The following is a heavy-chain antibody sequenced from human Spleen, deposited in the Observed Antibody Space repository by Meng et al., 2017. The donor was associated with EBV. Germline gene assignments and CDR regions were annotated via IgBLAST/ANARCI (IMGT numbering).Heavy chain of an antibody. CDR3: ARDGGYASGTYYPIDP. V-gene: IGHV4-34*01. Sequence: VRLQEWGAGLLRPSEPLSLPCSADGGSFSDYYWTWIRQPPGKGLEWIGEINHGGSTSYNPSLKSRVTISVDTSKNQFSLNLRSVTAADTAVYYCARDGGYASGTYYPIDPWGQGTLVTVSS. D-gene: IGHD3-10*01. J-gene: IGHJ5*02. CDR2: INHGGST. CDR1: GGSFSDYY.